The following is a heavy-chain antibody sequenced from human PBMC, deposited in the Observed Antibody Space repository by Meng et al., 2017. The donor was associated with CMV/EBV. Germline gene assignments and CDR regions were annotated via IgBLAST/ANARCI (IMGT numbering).Heavy chain of an antibody. CDR3: ARFNYDFWSGYPAVLYGMDV. D-gene: IGHD3-3*01. J-gene: IGHJ6*02. CDR1: GFTFSSYW. V-gene: IGHV3-7*01. Sequence: GESLKISCAASGFTFSSYWMSWVRQAPGKGLEWVANIKQDGSAKYYVDSVKGRFTISRDNAKNSLYLQMNSLRAEDTAVYYCARFNYDFWSGYPAVLYGMDVWGQGTTVTVSS. CDR2: IKQDGSAK.